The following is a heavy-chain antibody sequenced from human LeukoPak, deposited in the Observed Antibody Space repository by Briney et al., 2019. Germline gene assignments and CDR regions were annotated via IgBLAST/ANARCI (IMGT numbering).Heavy chain of an antibody. J-gene: IGHJ4*02. CDR3: ARQGMATKAPYFDY. CDR1: GGSVSSHY. Sequence: PSETLSLTCTVSGGSVSSHYWSWVRQPPGKGLEWIGYIYYSGSTNYNPSLKSRVTISVDTSKNQFSLKLSSVTAADTAVYYCARQGMATKAPYFDYWGQGTLVTVSS. V-gene: IGHV4-59*08. D-gene: IGHD5-24*01. CDR2: IYYSGST.